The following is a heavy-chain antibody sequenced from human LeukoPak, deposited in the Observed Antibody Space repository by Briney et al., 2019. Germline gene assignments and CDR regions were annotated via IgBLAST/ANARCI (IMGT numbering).Heavy chain of an antibody. D-gene: IGHD5-24*01. V-gene: IGHV3-23*01. J-gene: IGHJ4*02. Sequence: GGSLRLSCAAYWLTVTNGYTACVRQAPGKGLEWVSAVSDSGRSTYYADSVKGRFTISRDNSKNTLYLQMNSLRAEYTAVYYCAKSGRTTIKEGFDFWGQGTLVTVSS. CDR1: WLTVTNGY. CDR3: AKSGRTTIKEGFDF. CDR2: VSDSGRST.